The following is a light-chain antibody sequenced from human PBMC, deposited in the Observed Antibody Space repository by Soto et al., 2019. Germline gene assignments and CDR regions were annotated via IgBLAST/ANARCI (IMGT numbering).Light chain of an antibody. J-gene: IGLJ1*01. CDR2: DGT. CDR1: NSDVESYNL. Sequence: QSALTQPASVSGSPGQSITISCTGTNSDVESYNLVSWFRQHPGEAPKLIVYDGTQRPSGVSNRFSGSKSGNPASLTISGLHADDGANYYCCSDAGTATVFGTGTKLTVL. CDR3: CSDAGTATV. V-gene: IGLV2-23*03.